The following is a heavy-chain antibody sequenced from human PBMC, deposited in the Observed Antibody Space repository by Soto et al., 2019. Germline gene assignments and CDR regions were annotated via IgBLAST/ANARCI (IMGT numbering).Heavy chain of an antibody. CDR3: APRYGSGSAHFDS. Sequence: QVQLVQSGAEVTKPGSSVTVSCTASGDTFSRSTLSWVRQAPGQRLEWMGRIIPMLGMSNSALKFQGRLTISADKXTKKVYMLLISLRSDDTAVYYCAPRYGSGSAHFDSWGPGTLVTVSS. V-gene: IGHV1-69*02. CDR1: GDTFSRST. D-gene: IGHD3-10*01. J-gene: IGHJ4*02. CDR2: IIPMLGMS.